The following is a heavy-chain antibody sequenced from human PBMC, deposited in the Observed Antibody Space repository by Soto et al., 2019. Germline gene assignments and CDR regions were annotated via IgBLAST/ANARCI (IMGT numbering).Heavy chain of an antibody. CDR2: ITTSDDIT. CDR1: GFIFKDFA. J-gene: IGHJ5*02. V-gene: IGHV3-23*01. D-gene: IGHD3-3*01. CDR3: TRGDSSGYFDPSSGYSTPDH. Sequence: EVQLFESGGGLVEPGESLRLSCAASGFIFKDFAMSWVRQAPGKGLEWVSTITTSDDITYSADSVRGRFTISRDNSAITLFLQMSSLRGDDRAKYYCTRGDSSGYFDPSSGYSTPDHWGQGTLVTVSS.